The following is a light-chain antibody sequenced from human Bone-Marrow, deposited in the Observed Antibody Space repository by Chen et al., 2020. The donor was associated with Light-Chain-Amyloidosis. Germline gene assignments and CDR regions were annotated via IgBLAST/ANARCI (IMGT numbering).Light chain of an antibody. J-gene: IGLJ2*01. CDR1: NIGSTS. V-gene: IGLV3-21*02. Sequence: SYVLTQPSSVSVAPGQTATIACGGKNIGSTSVHWYQQTPDQAPLLVVYDDRDRPSETPARWSGSNSGNTATLTLSRDEAWDESDYYCQVWDRSGDRPVFGGGTKLTVL. CDR2: DDR. CDR3: QVWDRSGDRPV.